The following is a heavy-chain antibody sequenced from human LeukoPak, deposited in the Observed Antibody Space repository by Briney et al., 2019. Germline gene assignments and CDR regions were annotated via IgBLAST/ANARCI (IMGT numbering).Heavy chain of an antibody. D-gene: IGHD1-26*01. CDR1: GYTFTSYG. V-gene: IGHV1-18*01. Sequence: ASVKVSCKASGYTFTSYGINWVRQAPGQGLEWMGWNSGYNGNTNYAQKLQGRVTMTTDTSTSTAYMELRSLESDGTAMYYCASPSPYSGSYTVWGQGTPVTVSS. J-gene: IGHJ4*02. CDR3: ASPSPYSGSYTV. CDR2: NSGYNGNT.